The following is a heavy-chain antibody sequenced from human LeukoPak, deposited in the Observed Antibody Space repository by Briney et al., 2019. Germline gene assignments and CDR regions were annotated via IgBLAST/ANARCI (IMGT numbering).Heavy chain of an antibody. D-gene: IGHD2-15*01. Sequence: GGSLRLSCAASGFTFSSYWMHWVRQAPGKGLVWVSRINSDGSSTSYADSVKGRFTISRDNAKNTLYLQMSSLRAEDTAVYYCARELAGCSGGSCYFRWGQGTLVTVSS. CDR1: GFTFSSYW. J-gene: IGHJ4*02. CDR2: INSDGSST. V-gene: IGHV3-74*01. CDR3: ARELAGCSGGSCYFR.